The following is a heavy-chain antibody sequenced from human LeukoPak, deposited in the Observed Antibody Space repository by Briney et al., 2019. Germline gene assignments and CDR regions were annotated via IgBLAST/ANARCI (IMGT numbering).Heavy chain of an antibody. CDR3: ARAHYYDSSGYDFPFDY. V-gene: IGHV1-69*13. CDR2: IIPIFGTA. Sequence: ASVNVSCKASGGTFSSYAISWVRQAPGQGLEWMGGIIPIFGTANYAQKFQGRVTITADESTSTAYMELSSLRSEDTAVYYCARAHYYDSSGYDFPFDYWGQGTLVTVSP. CDR1: GGTFSSYA. J-gene: IGHJ4*02. D-gene: IGHD3-22*01.